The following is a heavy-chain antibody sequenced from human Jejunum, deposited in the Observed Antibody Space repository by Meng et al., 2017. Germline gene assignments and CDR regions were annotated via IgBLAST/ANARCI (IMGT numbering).Heavy chain of an antibody. CDR2: IRQDGSEK. CDR1: GFTFSNYW. CDR3: ARLEYSGYDSTFDH. J-gene: IGHJ4*02. D-gene: IGHD5-12*01. V-gene: IGHV3-7*01. Sequence: GESLKISCAASGFTFSNYWMSWVRQAPGRGLEWVANIRQDGSEKYYVDSVKGRFTVSRDNAKNSLYLQLSSLRAEDKAVYYCARLEYSGYDSTFDHWGQGSLVTVSS.